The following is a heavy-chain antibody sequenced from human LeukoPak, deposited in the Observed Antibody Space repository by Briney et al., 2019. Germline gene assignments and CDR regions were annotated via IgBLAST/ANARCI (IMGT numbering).Heavy chain of an antibody. J-gene: IGHJ3*02. V-gene: IGHV1-69*05. D-gene: IGHD2-2*01. Sequence: SVKVSCKASGGTFSSYAISWVRQAPGQGLEWMGGIIPIFGTANYAQKFQGRVTITTDESTSTAYMELSSLRSEDTAVHYCASYAYCSSTSCYEVYAFDIWGQGTMVTVSS. CDR3: ASYAYCSSTSCYEVYAFDI. CDR1: GGTFSSYA. CDR2: IIPIFGTA.